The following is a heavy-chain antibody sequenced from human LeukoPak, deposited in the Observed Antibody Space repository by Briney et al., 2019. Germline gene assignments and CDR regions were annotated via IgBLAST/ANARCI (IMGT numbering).Heavy chain of an antibody. Sequence: GGSLRLSCAASGFTFSSYGMHWVRQAPGKGLEWVAFIRYDGSNKYYADSVKGRFTIFRDNSKNTLYLQMNSLRAEDTAVYYCAKDLSAGNAYCSSTSCRTTFDYWGQGTLVTVSS. CDR3: AKDLSAGNAYCSSTSCRTTFDY. J-gene: IGHJ4*02. V-gene: IGHV3-30*02. D-gene: IGHD2-2*01. CDR2: IRYDGSNK. CDR1: GFTFSSYG.